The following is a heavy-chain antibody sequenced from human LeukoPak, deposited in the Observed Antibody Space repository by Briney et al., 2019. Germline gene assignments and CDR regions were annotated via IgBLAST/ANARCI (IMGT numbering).Heavy chain of an antibody. Sequence: ASVKVSCKASGYTFTSYGISWVRQAPGQGLEWMGWISAYNGNTNYAQKLQGRVTMTTDTSTSTAYMDLRSLRSDDTAVYYCARDSPYGSGNYFSNWFGPWGQGTLVTVSS. D-gene: IGHD3-10*01. J-gene: IGHJ5*02. CDR3: ARDSPYGSGNYFSNWFGP. CDR1: GYTFTSYG. V-gene: IGHV1-18*01. CDR2: ISAYNGNT.